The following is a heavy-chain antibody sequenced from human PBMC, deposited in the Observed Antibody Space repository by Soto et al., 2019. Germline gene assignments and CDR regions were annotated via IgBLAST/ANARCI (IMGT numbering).Heavy chain of an antibody. CDR2: IIPIFGTA. Sequence: QVQLVQSGAEVQKPGSSVKVSCKASGGTFSSYAISWVRQAPGQGLEWMGGIIPIFGTANYAQKFQGRVTITADKSTSTAYMELSSLRSEDTAVYYCARGGYCSSTSCLANWFDPWGQGTLVTVSS. CDR3: ARGGYCSSTSCLANWFDP. D-gene: IGHD2-2*01. V-gene: IGHV1-69*06. CDR1: GGTFSSYA. J-gene: IGHJ5*02.